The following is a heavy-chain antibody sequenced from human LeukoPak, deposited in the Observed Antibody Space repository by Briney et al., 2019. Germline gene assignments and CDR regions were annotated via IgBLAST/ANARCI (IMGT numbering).Heavy chain of an antibody. CDR1: GGSINSFSYY. V-gene: IGHV4-39*01. CDR2: VSDSGTT. J-gene: IGHJ3*02. D-gene: IGHD3-22*01. CDR3: ARPYYSDSLDAFDI. Sequence: SETLSLTCTVSGGSINSFSYYWGWIRQPPGKGLEWIGSVSDSGTTHCNPSLKSRVTISVDTSKNQFSLRLSSATAADTAVYYCARPYYSDSLDAFDIWGQGTTVTVSS.